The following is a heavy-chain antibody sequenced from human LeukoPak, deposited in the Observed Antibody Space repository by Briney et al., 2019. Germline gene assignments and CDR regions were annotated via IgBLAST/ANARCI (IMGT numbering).Heavy chain of an antibody. J-gene: IGHJ4*02. Sequence: GGSLRLSCAASGFAFSCCAIHWVRQAPGRGLEWVAVISSDENTKFYADSVKGRFTVYRDNSKKTVWLQMNSLRAEDTAVYYCAKKGGSSGRYDYLDYWGQGTLVTVSS. CDR2: ISSDENTK. V-gene: IGHV3-30-3*02. CDR1: GFAFSCCA. D-gene: IGHD6-19*01. CDR3: AKKGGSSGRYDYLDY.